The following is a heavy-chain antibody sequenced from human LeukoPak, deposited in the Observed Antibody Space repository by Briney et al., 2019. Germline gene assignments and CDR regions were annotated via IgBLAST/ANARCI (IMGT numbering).Heavy chain of an antibody. Sequence: HPGGSLRLSCAASGFTVSSNYMSWVRQAPGKGLEWVSVIYSGGSTYYADSVKGRFTISRDNSKNTLYLQMNSLRAEDTAVYYCAKIPTHYDILTGEVYYFDYWGQGTLVTVSS. CDR1: GFTVSSNY. D-gene: IGHD3-9*01. CDR2: IYSGGST. J-gene: IGHJ4*02. V-gene: IGHV3-66*01. CDR3: AKIPTHYDILTGEVYYFDY.